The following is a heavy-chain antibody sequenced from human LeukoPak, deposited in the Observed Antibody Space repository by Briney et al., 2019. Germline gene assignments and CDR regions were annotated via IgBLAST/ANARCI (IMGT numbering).Heavy chain of an antibody. CDR2: ISSSSSHI. Sequence: GGSLRLSCAASGFTFSDYNMRWIRQAPGKGLEWVSSISSSSSHIYYADSVKGRFTISRDNAKNSLYLQMNSLRAEDTAVYYCARGRGLPGPLDYWGQGTLVTVSS. CDR3: ARGRGLPGPLDY. V-gene: IGHV3-21*01. CDR1: GFTFSDYN. D-gene: IGHD3-10*01. J-gene: IGHJ4*02.